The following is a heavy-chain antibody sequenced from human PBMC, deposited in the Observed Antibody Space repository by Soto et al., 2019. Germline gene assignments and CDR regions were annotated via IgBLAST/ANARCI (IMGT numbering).Heavy chain of an antibody. D-gene: IGHD4-17*01. J-gene: IGHJ5*02. Sequence: WETLSLTCTVSGGSIGSYHWSWVRQPPGKGLEWIASVYYTGTTNYNPSLGSRVTISIDAPENQISLKLTSVTAADTAFYYCARDTVLTGMFDLSGHGTLVTSPQ. V-gene: IGHV4-59*01. CDR1: GGSIGSYH. CDR2: VYYTGTT. CDR3: ARDTVLTGMFDL.